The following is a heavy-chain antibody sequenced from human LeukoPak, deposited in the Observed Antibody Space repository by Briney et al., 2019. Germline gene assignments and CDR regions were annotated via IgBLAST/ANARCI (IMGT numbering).Heavy chain of an antibody. J-gene: IGHJ4*02. Sequence: PSETLSLTCTVSGGSISSGDYYWSWIRQPPGKGLEWIGYIYYSGSTYYNPSLKSRVTISVDTSKNQFSLTLSAVTAADTAVYYCARHERSSTWFGYWGQGSLVTVSS. CDR3: ARHERSSTWFGY. CDR2: IYYSGST. V-gene: IGHV4-30-4*01. D-gene: IGHD6-13*01. CDR1: GGSISSGDYY.